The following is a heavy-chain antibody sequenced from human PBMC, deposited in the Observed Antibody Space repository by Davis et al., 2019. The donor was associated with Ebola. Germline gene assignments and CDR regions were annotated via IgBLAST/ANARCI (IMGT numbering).Heavy chain of an antibody. Sequence: PSETLSLTCAVYGGSFSGYYWSWIRQHPGKGLEWIGYIYYSGSTYYNPSLKSRVTISVDTSKNQFSLKLSSVTAADTAVYYCARVRKTADYGGVWFDPWGQGTLVTVSS. CDR2: IYYSGST. CDR1: GGSFSGYY. V-gene: IGHV4-31*11. D-gene: IGHD4-23*01. CDR3: ARVRKTADYGGVWFDP. J-gene: IGHJ5*02.